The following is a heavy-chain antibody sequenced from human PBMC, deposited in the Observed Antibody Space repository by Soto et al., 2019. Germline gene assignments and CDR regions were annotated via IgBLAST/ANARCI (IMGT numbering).Heavy chain of an antibody. CDR2: ISGSGGST. D-gene: IGHD3-16*02. V-gene: IGHV3-23*01. Sequence: EVQLLESGGGLVQPGGSPRLSCAASGFTFSSYAMSWVRQAPGKGLEWVSAISGSGGSTYYADSVKGRFTISRDNSKNTLYLQMNSLRAEDTAVYYCAKGSGVYDYVWGSYRKDAFFFDYWGQGTLVTVSS. CDR3: AKGSGVYDYVWGSYRKDAFFFDY. CDR1: GFTFSSYA. J-gene: IGHJ4*02.